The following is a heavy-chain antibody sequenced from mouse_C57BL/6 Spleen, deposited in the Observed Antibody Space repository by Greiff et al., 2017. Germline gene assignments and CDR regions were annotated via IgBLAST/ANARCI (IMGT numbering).Heavy chain of an antibody. Sequence: VHLVESGPGLVQPSQSLSITCTVSGFSLTSYGVHWVRQSPGKGLEWLGVIWSGGSTDYNAAFISRLSISKDNSKSQVFFKMNSLQADDTAIYYCARVLAGSSSGYAMDYWGQGTSVTVSS. J-gene: IGHJ4*01. CDR2: IWSGGST. V-gene: IGHV2-2*01. D-gene: IGHD1-1*01. CDR1: GFSLTSYG. CDR3: ARVLAGSSSGYAMDY.